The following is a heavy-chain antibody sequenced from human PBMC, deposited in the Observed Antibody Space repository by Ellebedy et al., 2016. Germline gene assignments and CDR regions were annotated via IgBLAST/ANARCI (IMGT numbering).Heavy chain of an antibody. V-gene: IGHV3-23*01. D-gene: IGHD4-17*01. CDR1: GLTVSSFF. CDR2: MRGDGAKT. Sequence: GGSLRLXXAPSGLTVSSFFMGWVRQAPGKGLEWVSTMRGDGAKTHLADSVKGRFTMSRDIPKNTVYLQMNRLRAADTAVYYCYYGHYSGYWGQGTLVTVSS. CDR3: YYGHYSGY. J-gene: IGHJ4*02.